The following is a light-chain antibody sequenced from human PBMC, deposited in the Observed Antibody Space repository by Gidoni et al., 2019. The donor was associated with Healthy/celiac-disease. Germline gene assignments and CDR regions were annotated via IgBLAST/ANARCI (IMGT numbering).Light chain of an antibody. CDR2: AAS. J-gene: IGKJ1*01. V-gene: IGKV1-39*01. CDR3: QQSYSTPPK. CDR1: QSISSY. Sequence: DIQMTQSPSSLSASVGDRVTITCRASQSISSYLNWYQQKPGKAPKLLIYAASSLQSGVPSRFSGSGSGTDFTLTISSLQPEDFATYYCQQSYSTPPKFXQGTKVEIK.